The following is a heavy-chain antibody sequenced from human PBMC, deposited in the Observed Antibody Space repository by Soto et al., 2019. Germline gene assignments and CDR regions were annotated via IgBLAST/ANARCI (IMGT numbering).Heavy chain of an antibody. J-gene: IGHJ6*02. CDR1: GGSISSGGYS. CDR2: IYHSGST. V-gene: IGHV4-30-2*02. CDR3: ARYKSNYYYGMDV. Sequence: PSETLSLTCAVSGGSISSGGYSWSWIRQPPGKGLEWIGYIYHSGSTNYNPSLKSRVTMSVDTSKNQFSLKLRSVTAADTAVYYCARYKSNYYYGMDVWGQGTTVTVS. D-gene: IGHD5-12*01.